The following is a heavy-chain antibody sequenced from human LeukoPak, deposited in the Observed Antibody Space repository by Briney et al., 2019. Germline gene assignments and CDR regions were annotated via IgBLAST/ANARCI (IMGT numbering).Heavy chain of an antibody. J-gene: IGHJ4*02. CDR1: GFTFSSYA. CDR3: AKDLYDSSGYFDY. V-gene: IGHV3-23*01. CDR2: ISGSGGST. Sequence: AGGSLRLSCAASGFTFSSYAVSWVRQAPGKGLEWVSAISGSGGSTYYADSVKGRFTISRDNSKNTLYLQMNSLRAEDTAVYYCAKDLYDSSGYFDYWGQGTLVTVSS. D-gene: IGHD3-22*01.